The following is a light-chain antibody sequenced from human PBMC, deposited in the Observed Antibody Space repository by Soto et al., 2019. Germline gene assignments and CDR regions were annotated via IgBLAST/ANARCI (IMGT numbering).Light chain of an antibody. CDR2: GAS. CDR1: QSVSSSY. V-gene: IGKV3-20*01. J-gene: IGKJ2*01. Sequence: EIVLTQSPGTLSLSPGERATLSCRASQSVSSSYLAWYQQKPGQAPRLLIYGASGRAAGIPDRFSGSGSGTDLPLTISRLGPEDVAVYYCQQYGSSPGYTFGQGTKLEIK. CDR3: QQYGSSPGYT.